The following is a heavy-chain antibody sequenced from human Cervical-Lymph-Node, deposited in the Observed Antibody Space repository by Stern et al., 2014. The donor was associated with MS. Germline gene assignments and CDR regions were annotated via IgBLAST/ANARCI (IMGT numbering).Heavy chain of an antibody. CDR1: GFKFSDYT. J-gene: IGHJ6*02. CDR3: ARLHDYPDLRRLDV. V-gene: IGHV3-21*03. D-gene: IGHD4-11*01. Sequence: EVQLVESGGGLVKPGGSLRLSCVASGFKFSDYTMTWVRQAPGKGLEWVSTIGSTVTNIYYADSVKGRLTISRDNAKNSLYLQMNSLRVDDTAVYYCARLHDYPDLRRLDVWSQGTTVTVSS. CDR2: IGSTVTNI.